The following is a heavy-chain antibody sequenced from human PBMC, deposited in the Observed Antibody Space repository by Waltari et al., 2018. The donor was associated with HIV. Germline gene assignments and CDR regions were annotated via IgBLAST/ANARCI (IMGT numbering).Heavy chain of an antibody. CDR2: IIPVIGKA. D-gene: IGHD7-27*01. J-gene: IGHJ3*02. V-gene: IGHV1-69*01. CDR1: GVTFISYA. Sequence: QVQLVQSGAEVQKPGSSVKVSCKAPGVTFISYAISWVRQAPGQGLEWMGGIIPVIGKANCAQKFQGRVTIAAHECTSTAYMELSSLRSGETDVNFCARDGANWGKRAFEIWRQGTMVAGSS. CDR3: ARDGANWGKRAFEI.